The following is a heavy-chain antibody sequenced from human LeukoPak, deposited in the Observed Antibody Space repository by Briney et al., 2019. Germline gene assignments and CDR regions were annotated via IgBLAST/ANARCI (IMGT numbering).Heavy chain of an antibody. V-gene: IGHV3-7*01. CDR1: GFTFTSYW. J-gene: IGHJ4*02. CDR2: IKEDGSVK. CDR3: ARNPWQCDY. Sequence: GGSLRLSCAASGFTFTSYWMTWVRQPPGKGLEWVATIKEDGSVKYYVDSVKGRFTISRDNAENSLYPQMNSLRADDTAVYYCARNPWQCDYWGQGTLVTVSS.